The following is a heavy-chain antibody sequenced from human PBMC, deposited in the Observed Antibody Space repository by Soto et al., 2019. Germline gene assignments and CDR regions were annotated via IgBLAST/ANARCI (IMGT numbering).Heavy chain of an antibody. CDR1: GGTFSSYA. Sequence: QVQLVQSGAEVKKPGSSVKVSCKASGGTFSSYAISWVRQAPGQGLEWMGGIIPIFGTANYAQKFQGRVTITADESTSTAYMEPSSLRSEDTAVYYCAREARMITFGGVIVRYFDYWGQGTLVTVSS. V-gene: IGHV1-69*01. J-gene: IGHJ4*02. D-gene: IGHD3-16*02. CDR2: IIPIFGTA. CDR3: AREARMITFGGVIVRYFDY.